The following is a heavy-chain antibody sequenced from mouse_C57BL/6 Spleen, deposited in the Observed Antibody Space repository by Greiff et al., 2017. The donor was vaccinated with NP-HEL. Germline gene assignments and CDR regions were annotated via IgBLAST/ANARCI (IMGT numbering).Heavy chain of an antibody. V-gene: IGHV1-53*01. CDR2: INPSNGGT. J-gene: IGHJ3*01. CDR1: GYTFTSYW. D-gene: IGHD2-12*01. Sequence: VQLQQPGTELVKPGASVKLSCKASGYTFTSYWMHWVKQRPGQGLEWIGNINPSNGGTTYNEKFKSKATLTVDKSSSTAYMQLSSLTSEDSAVYYCARGAYYTSWFAYWGQGTLVTVSA. CDR3: ARGAYYTSWFAY.